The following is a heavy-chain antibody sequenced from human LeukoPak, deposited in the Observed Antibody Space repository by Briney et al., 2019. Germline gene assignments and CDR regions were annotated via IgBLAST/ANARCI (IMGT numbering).Heavy chain of an antibody. CDR2: IYQTGNT. J-gene: IGHJ4*02. CDR1: GDSIRNFY. CDR3: AIGIYGSGSYYVVDSDY. V-gene: IGHV4-59*01. D-gene: IGHD3-10*01. Sequence: SETLSLTCTVSGDSIRNFYWTWLRQSPGPGLEWIGYIYQTGNTNYNPSLKSRLTMSIDTSKNQFSLNLNSLTAAAPAVYYCAIGIYGSGSYYVVDSDYRGQGTLVTVSP.